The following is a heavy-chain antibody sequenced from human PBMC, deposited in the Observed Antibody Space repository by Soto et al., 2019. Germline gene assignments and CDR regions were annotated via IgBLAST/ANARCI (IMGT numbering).Heavy chain of an antibody. CDR3: AKLMCSGGSCPHAFDI. CDR1: GFTFDDYA. D-gene: IGHD2-15*01. V-gene: IGHV3-9*01. Sequence: GGSLRLSCAASGFTFDDYAMHWVRQAPGKGLEWVSGISWNSGSIGYADSVKGRFTISRDNAKNSLYLQMNSLRAEDTALYYCAKLMCSGGSCPHAFDIWGQGTMVTVSS. J-gene: IGHJ3*02. CDR2: ISWNSGSI.